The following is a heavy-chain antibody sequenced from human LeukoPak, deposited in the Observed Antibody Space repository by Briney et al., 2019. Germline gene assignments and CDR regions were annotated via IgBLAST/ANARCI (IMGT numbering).Heavy chain of an antibody. V-gene: IGHV3-23*01. D-gene: IGHD1-26*01. CDR2: ISGSGGST. J-gene: IGHJ6*02. CDR3: AKGGSSVGYYYYYYGMDV. Sequence: GGSLRLSCAASGSTFSSYAMSWVRQAPGKGLEWVSAISGSGGSTYYADSVKGRFTISRDNSKNTLYLQMNSLRAEDTALYYCAKGGSSVGYYYYYYGMDVWGQGTTVTVSS. CDR1: GSTFSSYA.